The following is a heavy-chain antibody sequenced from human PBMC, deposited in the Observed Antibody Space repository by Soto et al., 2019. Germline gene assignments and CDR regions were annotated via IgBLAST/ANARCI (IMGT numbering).Heavy chain of an antibody. J-gene: IGHJ5*02. V-gene: IGHV1-8*01. CDR3: ARMATSGTLNWFDP. CDR2: MNPNSGNG. CDR1: GYAFSNND. Sequence: GASVKVPCKASGYAFSNNDISWVRQSTGQGLEWMGWMNPNSGNGGYAQKFQGRVTMTRDTSTSTAYMELSSLASDDTAIYYCARMATSGTLNWFDPWGQGTLVTVSS.